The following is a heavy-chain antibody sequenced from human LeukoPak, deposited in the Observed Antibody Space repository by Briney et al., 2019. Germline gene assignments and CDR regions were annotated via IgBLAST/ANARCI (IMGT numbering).Heavy chain of an antibody. Sequence: SETLSLTCTVSGGSISSSSYYWGWIRQPPGKGLEWIGSIYCSGSTYYNPSLKSRVTISVDTSKNQFSLKLSSVTAADTAVYYCARHGLVSYYYDSSGDNWFDPWGQGTLVTVSS. D-gene: IGHD3-22*01. J-gene: IGHJ5*02. V-gene: IGHV4-39*01. CDR3: ARHGLVSYYYDSSGDNWFDP. CDR2: IYCSGST. CDR1: GGSISSSSYY.